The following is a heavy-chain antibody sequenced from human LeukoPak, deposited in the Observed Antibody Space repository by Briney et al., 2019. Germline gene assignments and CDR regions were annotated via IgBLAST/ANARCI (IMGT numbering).Heavy chain of an antibody. D-gene: IGHD1-1*01. CDR1: GFIFSDYS. CDR3: ARDKRLANFDY. Sequence: GGSLRLSCAASGFIFSDYSLNWVRQAPGKGLEWISSISSSGQYIYYADSVKGRFTISRDHAKNSVYLQMNTLTEEDTAIYYCARDKRLANFDYWGQGILVTVSS. V-gene: IGHV3-21*01. CDR2: ISSSGQYI. J-gene: IGHJ4*02.